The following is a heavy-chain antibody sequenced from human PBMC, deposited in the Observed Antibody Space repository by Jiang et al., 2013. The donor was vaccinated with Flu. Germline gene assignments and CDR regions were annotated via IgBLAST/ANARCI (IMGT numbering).Heavy chain of an antibody. V-gene: IGHV4-34*01. CDR2: INHSGST. D-gene: IGHD2-15*01. Sequence: INHSGSTNYNPSLKSRVTISVDTSKNQFSLKLSSVTAADTAVYYCARVAVVVVAAATNAFDIWGQGTMVTVSS. J-gene: IGHJ3*02. CDR3: ARVAVVVVAAATNAFDI.